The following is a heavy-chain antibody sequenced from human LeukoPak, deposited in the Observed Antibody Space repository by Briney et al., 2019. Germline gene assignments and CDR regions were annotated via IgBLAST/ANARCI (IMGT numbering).Heavy chain of an antibody. CDR3: ARGGYCSSSICYSLNAFDI. CDR1: GFTFSSYS. J-gene: IGHJ3*02. CDR2: ISSSSSYI. Sequence: GGSLRLSCAASGFTFSSYSMNWVRQAPGEGLEWVSSISSSSSYIYYADSVKGRFTISRDNAKNSLYLQMNSLRAEDTAVYYCARGGYCSSSICYSLNAFDIWGQGTMFTVSS. D-gene: IGHD2-2*01. V-gene: IGHV3-21*01.